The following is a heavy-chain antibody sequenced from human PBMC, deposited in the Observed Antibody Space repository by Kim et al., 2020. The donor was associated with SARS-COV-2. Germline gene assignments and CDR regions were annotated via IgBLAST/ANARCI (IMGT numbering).Heavy chain of an antibody. D-gene: IGHD3-10*01. CDR3: ARGVWFYGMDV. CDR2: INAGNCNT. Sequence: ASVKVSCKASGYTFTSYAMHWVRQAPGQRLEWMGWINAGNCNTKYSQKFQGRVTITRDTSASTAYMELSSLRSEDTAVYYCARGVWFYGMDVWGQGTTVTVSS. CDR1: GYTFTSYA. J-gene: IGHJ6*02. V-gene: IGHV1-3*01.